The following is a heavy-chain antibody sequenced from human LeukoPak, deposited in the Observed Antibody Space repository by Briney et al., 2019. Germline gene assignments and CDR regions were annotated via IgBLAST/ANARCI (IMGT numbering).Heavy chain of an antibody. J-gene: IGHJ4*02. Sequence: ASVKVSCKASGYTFTGFYMHWVRQAPGQGLEWMGWINPNSGGTNYAQKFQGRVTMTRDTSINTAYMELSSLRSDDTAVYFCAREEVSVISDTCCSGLGYWGQGTLVTVSS. CDR1: GYTFTGFY. CDR2: INPNSGGT. D-gene: IGHD3-10*01. CDR3: AREEVSVISDTCCSGLGY. V-gene: IGHV1-2*02.